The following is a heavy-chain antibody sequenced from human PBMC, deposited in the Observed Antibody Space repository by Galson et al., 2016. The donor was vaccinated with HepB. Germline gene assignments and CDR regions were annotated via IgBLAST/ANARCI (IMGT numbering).Heavy chain of an antibody. V-gene: IGHV3-7*01. CDR3: ARFWHTTKKFDP. J-gene: IGHJ5*02. Sequence: SLRLSCAASGFTFSSFWMSWVRQAPGKGLELVANITLDGREKYYVDSVKGRFTISRDNAKNSVYLQMNRLRAVDTAVYYCARFWHTTKKFDPWGQGTPVTVSS. CDR1: GFTFSSFW. CDR2: ITLDGREK. D-gene: IGHD1-14*01.